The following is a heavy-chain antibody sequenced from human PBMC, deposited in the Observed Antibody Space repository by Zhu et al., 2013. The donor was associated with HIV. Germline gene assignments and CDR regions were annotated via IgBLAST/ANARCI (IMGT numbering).Heavy chain of an antibody. CDR2: ISGYNGNA. J-gene: IGHJ3*02. CDR3: ARTGTANAFDI. CDR1: GYTFTSYG. V-gene: IGHV1-18*01. D-gene: IGHD1-1*01. Sequence: QLQLVQSGAEVKKPGASVKVSCKASGYTFTSYGISWVRQAPGQGLEWMGWISGYNGNANYAQKFQGRITMTTDPATSTVYVELRSLRSDDTAVYYCARTGTANAFDIWGQGTMVTVSS.